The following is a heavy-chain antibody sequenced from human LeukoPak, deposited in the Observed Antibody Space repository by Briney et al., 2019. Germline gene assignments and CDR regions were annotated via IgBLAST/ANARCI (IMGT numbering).Heavy chain of an antibody. J-gene: IGHJ4*02. Sequence: KFGESLKISCKGSGYSFTSYWIGWVRQMPGKGLEWMGIIYPGDSDTRYSPSFQGQVTISADKSISTAYLQWSSLKASDTAMYYCARSPGYCSGGSCYVFDYWGQGTLVTVSS. CDR1: GYSFTSYW. V-gene: IGHV5-51*01. CDR3: ARSPGYCSGGSCYVFDY. D-gene: IGHD2-15*01. CDR2: IYPGDSDT.